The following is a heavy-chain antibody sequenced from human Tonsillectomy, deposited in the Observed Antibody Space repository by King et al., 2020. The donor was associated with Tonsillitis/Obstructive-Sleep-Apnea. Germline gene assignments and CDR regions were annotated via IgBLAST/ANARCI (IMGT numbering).Heavy chain of an antibody. V-gene: IGHV4-34*01. J-gene: IGHJ6*03. Sequence: VQLQQWGAGLLKPSETLSLTCAVYGGSFSGYYWSWIRQPPGKGLEWIGEINHSGSTNYNPTLKSRVTISVDTSKNQFSLKLSSVTAADTAVYYCARLMVAYYYYYIDVWGKGTPVTVSS. CDR1: GGSFSGYY. D-gene: IGHD2-15*01. CDR3: ARLMVAYYYYYIDV. CDR2: INHSGST.